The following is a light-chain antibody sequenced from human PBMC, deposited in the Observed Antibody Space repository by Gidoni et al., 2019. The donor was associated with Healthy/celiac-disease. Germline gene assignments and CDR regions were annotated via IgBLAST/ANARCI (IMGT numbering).Light chain of an antibody. Sequence: DIQMAQSPSRLSASVGDRVPITCPARQDNSNYLNWYQQKPGKAPKLLIYAASNLETGVPSRFSGSGSGTDFTFTISSLHPEDIATYYCQQYDNLPFTFGSGTKVDIK. J-gene: IGKJ3*01. CDR2: AAS. V-gene: IGKV1-33*01. CDR3: QQYDNLPFT. CDR1: QDNSNY.